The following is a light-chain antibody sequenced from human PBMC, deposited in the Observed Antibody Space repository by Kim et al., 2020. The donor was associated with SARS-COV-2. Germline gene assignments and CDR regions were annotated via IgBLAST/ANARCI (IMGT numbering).Light chain of an antibody. Sequence: SLAPGQTSTSICSGDKLENKYAFWYQQKSGQSPFLVIYQDDKRPSGIPERFSGSNSGNTATLTISGTQTIDEADYYCQSWDDTTAVFGGGTQLTVL. V-gene: IGLV3-1*01. CDR1: KLENKY. CDR2: QDD. CDR3: QSWDDTTAV. J-gene: IGLJ2*01.